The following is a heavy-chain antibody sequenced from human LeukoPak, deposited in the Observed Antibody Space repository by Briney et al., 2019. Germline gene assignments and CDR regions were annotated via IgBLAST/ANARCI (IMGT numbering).Heavy chain of an antibody. CDR2: ISGSGGTT. CDR3: AKDQYGGNPQYYFDY. D-gene: IGHD4-23*01. V-gene: IGHV3-23*01. J-gene: IGHJ4*02. CDR1: GFTFSSYT. Sequence: PGGSLRLSCAASGFTFSSYTMKWVRQAPGKGLEWVSAISGSGGTTYYADSVKGRFTISRDNSKNTLYLQMNSLRAEDTAVYYCAKDQYGGNPQYYFDYWGQGTLVTVSS.